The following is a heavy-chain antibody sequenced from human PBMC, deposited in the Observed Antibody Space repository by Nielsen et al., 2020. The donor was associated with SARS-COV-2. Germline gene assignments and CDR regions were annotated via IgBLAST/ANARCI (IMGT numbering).Heavy chain of an antibody. CDR3: ARGGIALVRGTPERFDP. CDR2: MNTNTGDP. CDR1: GYTFSHYV. Sequence: ASVKVSCKASGYTFSHYVINWVRQAPGQGLAWMGWMNTNTGDPMYAQDFTGRFVFSLDSSVSTAYLHISGLKPEDTAVYYCARGGIALVRGTPERFDPWGQGTLVTVSS. J-gene: IGHJ5*02. V-gene: IGHV7-4-1*02. D-gene: IGHD3-10*01.